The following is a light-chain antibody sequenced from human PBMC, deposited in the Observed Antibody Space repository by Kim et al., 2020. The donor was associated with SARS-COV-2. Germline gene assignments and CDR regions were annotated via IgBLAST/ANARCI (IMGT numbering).Light chain of an antibody. CDR3: QSYDSATWV. V-gene: IGLV6-57*01. J-gene: IGLJ3*02. CDR1: SGSIASNY. CDR2: EDN. Sequence: GKTVTISCTRSSGSIASNYVQWYQKRPGSSPTTVIHEDNERPSGVPDRFSGSIDSSSNSASLTISGLKTEDEADYYCQSYDSATWVFGGGTKLTVL.